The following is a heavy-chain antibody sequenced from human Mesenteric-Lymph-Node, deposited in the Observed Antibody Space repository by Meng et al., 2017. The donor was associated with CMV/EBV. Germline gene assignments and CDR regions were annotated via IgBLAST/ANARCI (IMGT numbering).Heavy chain of an antibody. V-gene: IGHV3-30-3*01. CDR1: GFTFSSYA. CDR3: ARDTFRFHYALEV. CDR2: ISYDGSNK. D-gene: IGHD3-3*02. Sequence: GESLKISCAASGFTFSSYAMHWVRQAPGKGLEWVAVISYDGSNKYYADSLKGRFTISRDNTKNSLYLQMNSLRAEDTAIYYCARDTFRFHYALEVWGQGTTVTVSS. J-gene: IGHJ6*02.